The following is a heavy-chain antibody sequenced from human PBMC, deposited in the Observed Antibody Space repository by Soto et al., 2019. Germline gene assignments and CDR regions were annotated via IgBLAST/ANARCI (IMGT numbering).Heavy chain of an antibody. CDR1: GFTFSSYA. CDR3: ARELEGNWFDP. J-gene: IGHJ5*02. Sequence: ESVGGVVQPGRSLRLSCAASGFTFSSYAMHWVRQAPGKGLEWVAVISYDGSNKYYADSVKGRFTISRDNSKNTLYLQMNSLRAKDTAVYYCARELEGNWFDPWGQGTLVTVSS. CDR2: ISYDGSNK. V-gene: IGHV3-30-3*01.